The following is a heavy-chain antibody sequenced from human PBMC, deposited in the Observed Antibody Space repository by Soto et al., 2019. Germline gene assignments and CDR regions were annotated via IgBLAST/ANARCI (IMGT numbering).Heavy chain of an antibody. J-gene: IGHJ4*02. CDR3: ARHIRIFGVVTTGLDY. CDR1: YCSISSISYY. Sequence: PSVTLSHPYTFSYCSISSISYYWGWIRQPPGKGLEWIGSIYYSGSTYYNPSLKSRVTISVDTSKNQFSLKLSSVTAADTAVYYCARHIRIFGVVTTGLDYWGQGTLVTVSS. D-gene: IGHD3-3*02. V-gene: IGHV4-39*01. CDR2: IYYSGST.